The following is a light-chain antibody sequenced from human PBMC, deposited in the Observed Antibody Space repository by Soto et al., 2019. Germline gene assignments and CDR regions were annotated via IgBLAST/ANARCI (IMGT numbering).Light chain of an antibody. CDR2: KAS. CDR1: QSVSGW. Sequence: DIQMTQSPSTLSASVGDTVTVTCRASQSVSGWLAWYQQKPGKAPKLLIYKASTLKSGVPSRFSGSGPGTEFTLPISSLQPDDFATYYCQHYNSYSEAFGQGTKVDI. J-gene: IGKJ1*01. V-gene: IGKV1-5*03. CDR3: QHYNSYSEA.